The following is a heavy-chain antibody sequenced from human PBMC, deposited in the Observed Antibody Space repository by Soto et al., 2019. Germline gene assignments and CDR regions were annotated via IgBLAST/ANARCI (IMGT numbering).Heavy chain of an antibody. CDR3: ARDRGVAPPVAGNTHYYYYMDV. CDR1: GYSFTNYG. D-gene: IGHD6-19*01. Sequence: QDQLVQSGAEVKKPGASVTVSCKASGYSFTNYGITWVRQAPGQGLEWRGWISAFNGNTHYAQKLQGRVTMTTDASTSTAYMELRSLRSDDTAVYYCARDRGVAPPVAGNTHYYYYMDVWGKGTTVIVSS. CDR2: ISAFNGNT. J-gene: IGHJ6*03. V-gene: IGHV1-18*01.